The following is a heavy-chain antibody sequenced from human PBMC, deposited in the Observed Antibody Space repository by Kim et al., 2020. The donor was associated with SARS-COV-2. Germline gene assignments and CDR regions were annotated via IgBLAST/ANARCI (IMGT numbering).Heavy chain of an antibody. D-gene: IGHD6-13*01. CDR1: GGSISSGGYS. CDR3: ARVRAAAAGYWFDP. V-gene: IGHV4-30-2*01. Sequence: SETLSLTCAVSGGSISSGGYSWSWIRQPPGKGLEWIGYIYHSGSTYYNPSLKSRVTISVDRSKNQFSLKLSSVTAADTAVYYCARVRAAAAGYWFDPWGQGTLVTVSS. CDR2: IYHSGST. J-gene: IGHJ5*02.